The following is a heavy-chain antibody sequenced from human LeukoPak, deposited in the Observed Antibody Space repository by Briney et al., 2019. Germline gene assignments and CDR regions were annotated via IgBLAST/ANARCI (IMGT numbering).Heavy chain of an antibody. CDR2: IGADNDST. V-gene: IGHV1-18*01. CDR3: ARVKRHFDWLPNEYYFDY. CDR1: GYIFTTHG. D-gene: IGHD3-9*01. J-gene: IGHJ4*02. Sequence: ASVKVSCKASGYIFTTHGITWVRQAPGQGLEWMGWIGADNDSTKFAPKFQGRVTMTTDTSTSTVSMELRSLRSDDTAVYYCARVKRHFDWLPNEYYFDYWGQGTLVTVSS.